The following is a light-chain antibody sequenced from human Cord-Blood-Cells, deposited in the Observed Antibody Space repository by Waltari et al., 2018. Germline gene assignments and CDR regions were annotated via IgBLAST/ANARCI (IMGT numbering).Light chain of an antibody. V-gene: IGLV3-27*01. CDR1: VLAKKY. CDR3: YSAADNIWV. CDR2: KES. J-gene: IGLJ3*02. Sequence: SYELTQPSSVSVSPGQTARITCSGDVLAKKYARWFQQKPGQAPVLVIYKESERPSGIPERFSGSSSGTTVTLTISGAQVEDEADYYCYSAADNIWVFGGGTKLTVL.